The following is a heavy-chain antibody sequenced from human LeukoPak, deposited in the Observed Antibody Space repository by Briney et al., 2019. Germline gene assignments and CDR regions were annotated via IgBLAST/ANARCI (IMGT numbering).Heavy chain of an antibody. D-gene: IGHD2-2*01. CDR3: AKDLAYCSSTRCHPY. Sequence: GGSLRLSSAASGFTFSSYGMHWVRQAPGKGLEWVAFIRYDGSNKYYADSVKGRFTISRDNSKNTLYLQMNSLRAEDTAVYYCAKDLAYCSSTRCHPYWGQGTLVTVSS. V-gene: IGHV3-30*02. CDR2: IRYDGSNK. CDR1: GFTFSSYG. J-gene: IGHJ4*02.